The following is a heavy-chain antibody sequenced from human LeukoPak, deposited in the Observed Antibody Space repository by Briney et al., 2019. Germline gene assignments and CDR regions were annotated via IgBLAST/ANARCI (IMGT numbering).Heavy chain of an antibody. D-gene: IGHD2-15*01. J-gene: IGHJ4*02. Sequence: PGASLRLSCAASGFTFSTYWMSWFRQAPGKGLEWVANIHQDGNEKYYVDSVKGRFTISRDNAKNSLYLQMNSLRAEDTAVYYCARGDKFSGDYWGQGTLVTVSS. CDR2: IHQDGNEK. CDR3: ARGDKFSGDY. V-gene: IGHV3-7*04. CDR1: GFTFSTYW.